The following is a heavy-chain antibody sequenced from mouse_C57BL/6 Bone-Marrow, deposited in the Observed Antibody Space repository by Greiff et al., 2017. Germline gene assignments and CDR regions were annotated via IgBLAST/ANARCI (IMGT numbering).Heavy chain of an antibody. J-gene: IGHJ2*01. CDR3: TRVETDTTVPYFDY. CDR1: GFTFSSYA. D-gene: IGHD1-1*01. V-gene: IGHV5-9-1*02. CDR2: ISSGGDYI. Sequence: EVKLVESGEGLVKPGGSLKLSCAASGFTFSSYAMSWVRQTPEKRLEWVAYISSGGDYIYYADTVKGRFTNSRDNARNTLYLQMSSLKSEDTAMYYCTRVETDTTVPYFDYWGQGTTLTVSS.